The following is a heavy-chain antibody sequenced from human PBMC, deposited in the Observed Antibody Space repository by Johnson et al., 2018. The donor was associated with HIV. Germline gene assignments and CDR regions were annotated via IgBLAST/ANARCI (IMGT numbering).Heavy chain of an antibody. CDR2: ISSSGSTI. Sequence: QVQLVESGGGLIQPGGSLRLSCAASGFTFSDYYMSWIRQAPGKGLEWVSYISSSGSTIYYADSVKGRFTISRDNSKNSLYLQMNSLRAEDTALYYCASGSGSYLSAFDIWGQGTMVTVSS. CDR1: GFTFSDYY. D-gene: IGHD1-26*01. CDR3: ASGSGSYLSAFDI. J-gene: IGHJ3*02. V-gene: IGHV3-11*01.